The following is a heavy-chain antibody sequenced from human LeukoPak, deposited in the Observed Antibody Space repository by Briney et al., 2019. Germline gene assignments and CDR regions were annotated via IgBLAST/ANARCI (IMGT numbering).Heavy chain of an antibody. Sequence: GGSLRLSCAASGFTFRNYAMHWVRQAPGKGLEWVAFISYDGNDKYYADSVKGRFTISRDNSKNTLYLQTNSLRAEDTAVYYCAKDEPGSYSPSDYWGQGTLVTVSS. V-gene: IGHV3-30*18. CDR2: ISYDGNDK. D-gene: IGHD3-10*01. CDR1: GFTFRNYA. J-gene: IGHJ4*02. CDR3: AKDEPGSYSPSDY.